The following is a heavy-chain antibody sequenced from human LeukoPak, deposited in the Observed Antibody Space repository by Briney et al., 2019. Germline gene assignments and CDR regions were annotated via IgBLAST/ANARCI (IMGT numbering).Heavy chain of an antibody. D-gene: IGHD5-24*01. Sequence: GASVKVSCKASGYTFTGYYMHWVRQAPGQGLEWMGWINPNSGGTNYAQKFQGRVTMTRDTSISTAYMELSRLRSDDTAVYYCARDHGPEMATIPGCWGQGTLVTVSS. CDR3: ARDHGPEMATIPGC. CDR1: GYTFTGYY. J-gene: IGHJ4*02. CDR2: INPNSGGT. V-gene: IGHV1-2*02.